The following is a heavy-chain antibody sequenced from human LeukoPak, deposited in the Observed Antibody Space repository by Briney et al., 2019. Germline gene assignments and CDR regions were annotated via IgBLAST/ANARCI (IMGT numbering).Heavy chain of an antibody. CDR1: GVSISSYY. CDR3: ARDDLSGRYGMDV. Sequence: SETLSLTCTVSGVSISSYYWNWIRQSPGKGLEWIGYICCSGNTNYNPSLKSRVSISVDTSKNQFSLKPSSVTAADTAVYYCARDDLSGRYGMDVWGQGTTVTVSS. V-gene: IGHV4-59*01. D-gene: IGHD1-26*01. CDR2: ICCSGNT. J-gene: IGHJ6*02.